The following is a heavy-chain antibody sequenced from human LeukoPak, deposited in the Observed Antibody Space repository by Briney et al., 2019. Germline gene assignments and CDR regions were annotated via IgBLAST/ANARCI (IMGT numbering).Heavy chain of an antibody. Sequence: ASVKVSCKASGYTFTDYYMHWVRQAPGQGFEWMGWINPNDGDTNYAQKFQGRVTMSRDTSISTAHMEVSRLRSDDTAVYYCARANFLYCSSSTCLFDYWGQGTLVTVSS. CDR2: INPNDGDT. V-gene: IGHV1-2*02. D-gene: IGHD2-2*01. J-gene: IGHJ4*02. CDR3: ARANFLYCSSSTCLFDY. CDR1: GYTFTDYY.